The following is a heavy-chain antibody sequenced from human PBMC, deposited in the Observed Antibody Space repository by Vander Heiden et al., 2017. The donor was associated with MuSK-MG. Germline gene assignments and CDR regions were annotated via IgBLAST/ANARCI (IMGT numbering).Heavy chain of an antibody. J-gene: IGHJ4*02. CDR3: SRDRGTWSFDN. Sequence: EVKLVESGGGLVKPGGSLRLSCAASGFRVSDYRMDWVRQVQGKGLEWIARMRKKDNSDTTEEAASVRGRFTISRDDAQNLLYMELTKIKAEDTAVYFFSRDRGTWSFDNWGQGALVTVSP. V-gene: IGHV3-72*01. CDR2: MRKKDNSDTT. D-gene: IGHD1-1*01. CDR1: GFRVSDYR.